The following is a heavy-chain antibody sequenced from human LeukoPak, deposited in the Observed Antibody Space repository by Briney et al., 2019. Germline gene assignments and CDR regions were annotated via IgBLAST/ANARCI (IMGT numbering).Heavy chain of an antibody. D-gene: IGHD2-2*01. CDR2: ISYDGSNK. J-gene: IGHJ6*02. CDR1: RFTFSSYA. Sequence: GRSLRLSCAASRFTFSSYAMHWVRQAPGKGLEWVAVISYDGSNKYYADSVKGRFTISRDNSKNTLYLQMNSLRAEDTAVYYCARGRTTKYCSSTSCSYYYYGMDVWGQGTTVTVSS. CDR3: ARGRTTKYCSSTSCSYYYYGMDV. V-gene: IGHV3-30*04.